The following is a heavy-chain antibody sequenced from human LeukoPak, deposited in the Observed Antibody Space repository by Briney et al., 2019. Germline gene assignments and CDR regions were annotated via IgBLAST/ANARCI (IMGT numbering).Heavy chain of an antibody. J-gene: IGHJ4*02. V-gene: IGHV3-33*01. Sequence: PGRSLRLSCAASGFTFSSYGMHWVRQAPGKGLEWVAVIWYDGSNKYYADSVKGRFTISRDNSKNTLYLQMNSLRAEDTAVYYCAREGSDGYNQIHGYWGQGTLVTVSS. CDR2: IWYDGSNK. D-gene: IGHD5-24*01. CDR1: GFTFSSYG. CDR3: AREGSDGYNQIHGY.